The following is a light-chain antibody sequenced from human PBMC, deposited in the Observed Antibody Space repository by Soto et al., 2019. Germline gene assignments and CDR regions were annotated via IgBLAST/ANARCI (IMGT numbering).Light chain of an antibody. J-gene: IGKJ2*01. V-gene: IGKV3-20*01. Sequence: EIVLTQSPGTLSLSPGETATLSCRASQSVSHLAWYQQKPGQAPRLLVSAASSRATGIPDRFSGSGSGTDFTLTISRLEPEDFAVYYCQQYGGSPLYTVGQGTRLEIK. CDR3: QQYGGSPLYT. CDR1: QSVSH. CDR2: AAS.